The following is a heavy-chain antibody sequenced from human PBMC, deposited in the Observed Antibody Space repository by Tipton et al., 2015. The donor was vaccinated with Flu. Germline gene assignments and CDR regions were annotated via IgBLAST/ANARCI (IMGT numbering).Heavy chain of an antibody. CDR3: TTLAAPSDY. V-gene: IGHV3-74*01. Sequence: SLRLSCVASGFTFSSYWMHWVRQVPGEGLVWVSEIDTDGSRPSYTDSVKGRFTISRDNAKNTLYLQMHSLRAEDTALYYCTTLAAPSDYWGQGTLVTVSS. D-gene: IGHD6-25*01. J-gene: IGHJ4*02. CDR2: IDTDGSRP. CDR1: GFTFSSYW.